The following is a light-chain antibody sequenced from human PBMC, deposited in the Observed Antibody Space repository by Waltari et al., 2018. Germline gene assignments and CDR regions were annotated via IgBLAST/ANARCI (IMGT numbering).Light chain of an antibody. CDR1: SSDIGSYNY. Sequence: QSALTQPASVSGSPGQSITISCTGTSSDIGSYNYVSWYQQHPGKAPKLIIYDVTHRPAGVSNLFSGSKSGNTASLTISGLQAEEEADYYCSSYMDSTTLELFGGGTSLTVL. J-gene: IGLJ2*01. CDR2: DVT. CDR3: SSYMDSTTLEL. V-gene: IGLV2-14*03.